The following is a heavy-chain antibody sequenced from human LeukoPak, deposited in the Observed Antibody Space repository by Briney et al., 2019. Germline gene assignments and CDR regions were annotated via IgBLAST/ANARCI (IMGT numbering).Heavy chain of an antibody. V-gene: IGHV4-59*01. CDR3: ARANYFDY. Sequence: SETLSLTCTVSGXSISSYYWSWIRQPPGKGLEWIGDIYYSGSTNYNPSLKSRVTISVDTSKNQFSLKLSSVTAADTAVYYCARANYFDYWGQGTVVTVSS. CDR1: GXSISSYY. J-gene: IGHJ4*02. CDR2: IYYSGST.